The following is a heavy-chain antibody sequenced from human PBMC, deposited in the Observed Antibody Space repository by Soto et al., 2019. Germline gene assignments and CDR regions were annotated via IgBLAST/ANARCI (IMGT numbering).Heavy chain of an antibody. D-gene: IGHD5-18*01. V-gene: IGHV4-31*02. CDR2: IYYSGST. CDR3: ARAWGQLSCFDP. Sequence: SEPLSLTWSVADGTIVDVGCYWSWIRQHPGKGLEWIGYIYYSGSTYYNPSLKGRVTISVDTSKNQFSLKLSSVTAADTAVYYCARAWGQLSCFDPWGQGTLVTVSP. CDR1: DGTIVDVGCY. J-gene: IGHJ5*02.